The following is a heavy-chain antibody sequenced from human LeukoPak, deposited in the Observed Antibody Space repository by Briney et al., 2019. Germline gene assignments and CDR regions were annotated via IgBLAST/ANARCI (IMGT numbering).Heavy chain of an antibody. D-gene: IGHD3-22*01. CDR1: GGTFSSYA. V-gene: IGHV1-69*13. Sequence: ASVKVSCKASGGTFSSYAISWVRQAPGQGLEWMGGIIPIFGTANYAQKFQGRVTITADESTSTAYMELSSLRSEDTAVYYCARFYDSSGYSFDYWGQGTPVTVSS. CDR3: ARFYDSSGYSFDY. CDR2: IIPIFGTA. J-gene: IGHJ4*02.